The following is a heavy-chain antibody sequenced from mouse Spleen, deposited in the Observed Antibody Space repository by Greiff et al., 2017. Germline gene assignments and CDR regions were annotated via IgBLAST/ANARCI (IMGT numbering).Heavy chain of an antibody. D-gene: IGHD1-1*01. CDR2: IWRGGST. CDR1: GFSLTSYG. Sequence: QVHVKQSGPSLVQPSQSLSITCTVSGFSLTSYGVHWVRQSPGKGLEWLGVIWRGGSTDYNAAFMSRLSITKDNSKSQVFFKMNSLQADDTAIYYCAKNYYGSSYWYFDVWGAGTTVTVSS. J-gene: IGHJ1*01. V-gene: IGHV2-5-1*01. CDR3: AKNYYGSSYWYFDV.